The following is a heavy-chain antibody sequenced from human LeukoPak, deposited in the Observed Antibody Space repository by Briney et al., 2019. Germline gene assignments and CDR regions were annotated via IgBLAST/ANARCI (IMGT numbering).Heavy chain of an antibody. CDR1: GFIFETYN. J-gene: IGHJ4*02. CDR3: ARGPLVRGVIGVLDY. D-gene: IGHD3-10*01. CDR2: ISSSGSTI. V-gene: IGHV3-48*04. Sequence: PGGSLRLSCVASGFIFETYNMHWVRQAPGKGLERVSYISSSGSTIYYADSVKGRFTISRDNAKNSLYLQMNSLRAEDTAVYYCARGPLVRGVIGVLDYWGQGTLVTVSS.